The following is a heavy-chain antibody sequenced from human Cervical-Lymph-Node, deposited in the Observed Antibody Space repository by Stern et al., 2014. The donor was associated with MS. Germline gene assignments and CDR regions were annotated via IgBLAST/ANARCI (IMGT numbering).Heavy chain of an antibody. CDR2: INPDYSDT. CDR3: ARPPPRRKWDDPNYGMDF. Sequence: VQLVQSGAEVKKPGESLKISCKGSGYTFTNNWIAWVRQMPGKGLEWMGCINPDYSDTIYSPSLQGQVTISADKSISTASLQWSTLKAADSAVYYCARPPPRRKWDDPNYGMDFWGQGTTVTVSS. CDR1: GYTFTNNW. D-gene: IGHD1-1*01. V-gene: IGHV5-51*03. J-gene: IGHJ6*02.